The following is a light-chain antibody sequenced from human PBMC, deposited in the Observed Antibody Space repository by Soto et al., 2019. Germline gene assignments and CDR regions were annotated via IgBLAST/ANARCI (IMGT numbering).Light chain of an antibody. CDR1: SSDISAYNY. CDR3: SSYTSNNFYV. Sequence: QSVLTQPASVSGSPGQSITISCTGTSSDISAYNYVSWYQQHPGKAPKLMIYEVGDRPSGLSNRFSGPKSGNTASLTISRLQTEDEADYYCSSYTSNNFYVFGTGTKVTVL. V-gene: IGLV2-14*01. CDR2: EVG. J-gene: IGLJ1*01.